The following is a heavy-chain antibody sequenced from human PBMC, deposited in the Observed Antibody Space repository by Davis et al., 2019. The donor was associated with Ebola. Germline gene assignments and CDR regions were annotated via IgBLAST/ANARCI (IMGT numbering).Heavy chain of an antibody. CDR1: GYTFTSYD. J-gene: IGHJ4*02. CDR3: ARDRGSSWYSPWPYYFDY. Sequence: ASVKVSCKASGYTFTSYDINWVRQATGQGLEWMGWMNPNSGNTGYAQKFQGRVTITADESTSTAYMELSSLRSEDTAVYYCARDRGSSWYSPWPYYFDYWGQGTLVTVSS. V-gene: IGHV1-8*01. CDR2: MNPNSGNT. D-gene: IGHD6-13*01.